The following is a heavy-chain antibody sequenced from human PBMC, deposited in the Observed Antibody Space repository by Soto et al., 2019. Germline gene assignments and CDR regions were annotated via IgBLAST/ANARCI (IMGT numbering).Heavy chain of an antibody. V-gene: IGHV1-18*01. CDR3: ARDRRITMFGVVIGDALDI. D-gene: IGHD3-3*01. CDR1: GYTFTSYG. J-gene: IGHJ3*02. CDR2: ISAYNGNT. Sequence: ASVKVSCKASGYTFTSYGISWVRQAPGQGLERMGWISAYNGNTNYAQKLQGRVTMTTDTSTSTAYMELRSLRSDDTAVYYCARDRRITMFGVVIGDALDIWGQGTMVTVSS.